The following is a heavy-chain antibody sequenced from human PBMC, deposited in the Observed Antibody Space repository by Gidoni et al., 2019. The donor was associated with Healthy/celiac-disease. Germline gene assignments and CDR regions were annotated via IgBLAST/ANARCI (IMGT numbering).Heavy chain of an antibody. CDR2: IKQDGSEK. J-gene: IGHJ6*02. D-gene: IGHD3-3*01. CDR3: ARDGGGCWSGYYYGMDV. CDR1: GFTFSSYW. Sequence: EVQLVESGGGLVQPWGSLRLSCSASGFTFSSYWMSWVRQAPGKGLEWVANIKQDGSEKYYVDSVKGRFNISRDNAKNSLYLQMNSLRAEDTAVYYCARDGGGCWSGYYYGMDVWGQGTTVTVSS. V-gene: IGHV3-7*01.